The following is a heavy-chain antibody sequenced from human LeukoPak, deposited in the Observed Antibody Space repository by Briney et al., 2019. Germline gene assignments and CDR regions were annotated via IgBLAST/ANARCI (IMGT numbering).Heavy chain of an antibody. CDR3: ARGGVGASYYYYYYYMDV. CDR2: IYASGST. Sequence: SSETLSLTCTVSGGSISSYYWSWIRQPAGKGLEWLGRIYASGSTNYNPSLKRRATMSVDTSQNQFFLKVNSVTAADTAVYYCARGGVGASYYYYYYYMDVWGKGTTVTISS. V-gene: IGHV4-4*07. J-gene: IGHJ6*03. CDR1: GGSISSYY. D-gene: IGHD1-26*01.